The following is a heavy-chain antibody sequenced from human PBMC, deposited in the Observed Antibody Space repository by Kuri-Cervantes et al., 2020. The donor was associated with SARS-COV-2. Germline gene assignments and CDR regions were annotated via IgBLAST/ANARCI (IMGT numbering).Heavy chain of an antibody. V-gene: IGHV7-4-1*02. CDR1: GYTFTSYA. Sequence: ASVKVSCKASGYTFTSYAMIWVRQAPGQGLEWMGWINTNTGNPTYAQGFTGRFVFSLDTSVSTAYLQISSLKAEDTVVYYCARELLWFGELLRAYGMDAWAQGTTVTVSS. CDR2: INTNTGNP. J-gene: IGHJ6*02. D-gene: IGHD3-10*01. CDR3: ARELLWFGELLRAYGMDA.